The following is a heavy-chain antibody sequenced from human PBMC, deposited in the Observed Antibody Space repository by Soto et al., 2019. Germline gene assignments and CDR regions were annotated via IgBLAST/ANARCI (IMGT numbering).Heavy chain of an antibody. CDR2: INHSGST. CDR1: GGSFSGYY. Sequence: SETLSLTCAVYGGSFSGYYLSWIRQPPGKGLEWIGEINHSGSTNYNPSLKSRVTISVDTSKNQFSLKLSSVTAADTAVYYCARVGRGYCSSTSCSDRPFDYWGQGTLVTVSS. CDR3: ARVGRGYCSSTSCSDRPFDY. V-gene: IGHV4-34*01. J-gene: IGHJ4*02. D-gene: IGHD2-2*01.